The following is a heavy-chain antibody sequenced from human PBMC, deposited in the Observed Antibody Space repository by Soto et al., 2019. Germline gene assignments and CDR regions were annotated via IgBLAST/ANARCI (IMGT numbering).Heavy chain of an antibody. CDR1: GFPFSTYA. Sequence: RGSLRLSCAASGFPFSTYAMTWVRQAPGKGLEWVSLISGSGASTYYADSVRGRFTISRDNSRDTLYLQMNSLRAEDTAVYFCAKVHGSGTYNNFPDYWGQGTLVTVSS. CDR3: AKVHGSGTYNNFPDY. V-gene: IGHV3-23*01. CDR2: ISGSGAST. D-gene: IGHD3-10*01. J-gene: IGHJ4*02.